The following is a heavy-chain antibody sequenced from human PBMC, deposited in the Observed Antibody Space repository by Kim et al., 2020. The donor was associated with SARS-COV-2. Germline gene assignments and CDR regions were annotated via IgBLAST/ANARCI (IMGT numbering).Heavy chain of an antibody. CDR2: TYHRSKWYD. Sequence: SQTLSLTCAISGDSVSSTTTAWNWIRQSPSRGLEWLGRTYHRSKWYDDYAPSVKGRMTINPDTSKNQFSLHLNSVTPEDTGVYFCARGRYGWDVSLFEYWGQRILVTVSS. CDR1: GDSVSSTTTA. V-gene: IGHV6-1*01. D-gene: IGHD3-9*01. CDR3: ARGRYGWDVSLFEY. J-gene: IGHJ4*02.